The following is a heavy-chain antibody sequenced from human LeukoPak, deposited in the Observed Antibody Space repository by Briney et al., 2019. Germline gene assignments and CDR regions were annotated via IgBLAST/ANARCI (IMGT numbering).Heavy chain of an antibody. V-gene: IGHV4-59*01. J-gene: IGHJ6*02. CDR3: ARGITMVRGAVYGMDV. Sequence: SETLSLTCTVSGGSISSYYWSWIRQPPGKGLEWIGYIYYSGSTNYNPSLKSRVTIPVDTSKNQFSLKLSSVTAADTAVYYCARGITMVRGAVYGMDVWGQGTTVTVSS. CDR2: IYYSGST. CDR1: GGSISSYY. D-gene: IGHD3-10*01.